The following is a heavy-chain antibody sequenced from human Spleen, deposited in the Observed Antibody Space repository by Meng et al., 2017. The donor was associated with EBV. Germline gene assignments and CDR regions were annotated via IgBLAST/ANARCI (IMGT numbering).Heavy chain of an antibody. J-gene: IGHJ4*02. CDR3: ARTAYSSGRGFFPH. D-gene: IGHD6-19*01. CDR2: ISYDVVNK. CDR1: GFAFSNFS. Sequence: QVQLIESGGGVVQPGRSLRVSCEASGFAFSNFSLHWVRQAPGKGLEWVAVISYDVVNKYYADSVRGRFTISRDNSKNTLYLQMSGLRPDDTAVYYCARTAYSSGRGFFPHWGQGTLFTVSS. V-gene: IGHV3-30*15.